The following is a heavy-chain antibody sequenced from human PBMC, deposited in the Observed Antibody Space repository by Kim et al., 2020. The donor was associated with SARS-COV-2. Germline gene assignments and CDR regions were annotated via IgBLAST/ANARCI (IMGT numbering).Heavy chain of an antibody. V-gene: IGHV3-73*01. CDR2: IKSKANGGAT. Sequence: GGSLRLSCAASGFTFNDAGMNWVRQAPGKGLEWVGRIKSKANGGATTSVAPVKGRFTISRDDSKNASYLQMNSLKTEDTAVYNCTLVSGTSFAVWAAF. CDR3: TLVSGTSFAVWAAF. CDR1: GFTFNDAG. J-gene: IGHJ3*01. D-gene: IGHD3-16*01.